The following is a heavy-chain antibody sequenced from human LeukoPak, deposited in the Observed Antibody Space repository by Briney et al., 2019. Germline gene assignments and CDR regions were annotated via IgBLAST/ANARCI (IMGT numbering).Heavy chain of an antibody. CDR1: GYSFSTYW. J-gene: IGHJ4*02. V-gene: IGHV5-51*01. CDR3: ARRVGTSWHFDY. CDR2: IYPGDSDT. D-gene: IGHD6-13*01. Sequence: GESLKISCKASGYSFSTYWIVWARQMPGKGLEWMGIIYPGDSDTRYSPSFQGQVTISADKPISSAYLQWSSLKASDTAMYYCARRVGTSWHFDYWGQGTLVTVSS.